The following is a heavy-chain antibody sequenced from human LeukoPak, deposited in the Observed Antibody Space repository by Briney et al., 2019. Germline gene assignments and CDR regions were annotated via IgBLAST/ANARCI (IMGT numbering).Heavy chain of an antibody. CDR2: IYYSGST. Sequence: PSETLSLTCTVSGGSISSSSYYWSWIRQPPGKGLEWIGYIYYSGSTNYNPSLKSRVTISVDTSKNQFSLKLSSVTAADTAVYYCARDRGSSGYHYYYYYGMDVWGQGTTVTVSS. CDR1: GGSISSSSYY. J-gene: IGHJ6*02. CDR3: ARDRGSSGYHYYYYYGMDV. D-gene: IGHD3-22*01. V-gene: IGHV4-61*01.